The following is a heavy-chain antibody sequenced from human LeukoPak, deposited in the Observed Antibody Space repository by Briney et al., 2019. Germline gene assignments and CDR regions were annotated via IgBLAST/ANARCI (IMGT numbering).Heavy chain of an antibody. CDR3: ARDWVFRGTMVRGVIDY. CDR2: IKQDGSEK. V-gene: IGHV3-7*01. CDR1: GFTFSSYW. D-gene: IGHD3-10*01. J-gene: IGHJ4*02. Sequence: GGSLRLSCAASGFTFSSYWMSWVRQAPGKGLEWVANIKQDGSEKYYVDSVKGRFTISRDNAKNSLYLQMNSLRAEDTAVYYCARDWVFRGTMVRGVIDYWGQGTLVTVSS.